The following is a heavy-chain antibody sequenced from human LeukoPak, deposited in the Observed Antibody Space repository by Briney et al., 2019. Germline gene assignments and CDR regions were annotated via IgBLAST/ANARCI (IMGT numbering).Heavy chain of an antibody. CDR3: ASDYTYYDILTGYPYWYFDL. J-gene: IGHJ2*01. V-gene: IGHV3-7*01. D-gene: IGHD3-9*01. CDR2: KKQDGSEK. Sequence: PGGSLRLSCAASGFTLSSYRMSWVRQAPGKGLEWVANKKQDGSEKYYVESVKGRFTISRDNAKNSLYLQMNSLRAEDTALYYCASDYTYYDILTGYPYWYFDLWGRGTLVTVS. CDR1: GFTLSSYR.